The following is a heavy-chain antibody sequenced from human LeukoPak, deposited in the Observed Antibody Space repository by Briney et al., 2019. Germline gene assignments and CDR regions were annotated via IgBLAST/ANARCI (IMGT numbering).Heavy chain of an antibody. CDR1: GFTFNHYW. V-gene: IGHV3-7*03. J-gene: IGHJ5*02. CDR2: IKGDGSKK. CDR3: ESTTGP. D-gene: IGHD1-7*01. Sequence: GGSLRLSCAASGFTFNHYWMRWVRQAPGKGLEWVATIKGDGSKKDYVDSVRGRFTVSIDNAKNSLYLQMGSLRVEDTAIYYCESTTGPWGQGTLVTVSS.